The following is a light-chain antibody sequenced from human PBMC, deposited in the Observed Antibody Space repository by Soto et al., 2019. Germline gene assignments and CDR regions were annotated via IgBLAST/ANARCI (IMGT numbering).Light chain of an antibody. Sequence: EIVLTQSPATLSLSPGERATLSCRASQSVSSYLAWYQQKSGQAPRLLIYDASNRATGIPARFSGSGSGTDFTLTISSLEPEDFAVYYCQQRSNWTFGGGTKVEIK. V-gene: IGKV3-11*01. CDR3: QQRSNWT. CDR2: DAS. CDR1: QSVSSY. J-gene: IGKJ4*01.